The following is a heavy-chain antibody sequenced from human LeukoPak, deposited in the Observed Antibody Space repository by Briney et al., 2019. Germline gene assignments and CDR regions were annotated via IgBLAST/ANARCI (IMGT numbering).Heavy chain of an antibody. CDR3: ATQTPDY. D-gene: IGHD2-15*01. Sequence: GRSLRLSCVASGFTFSIYGMNWVRQAPGEGLEWVAVIWNDGNNKYYADSVKGRFTISRDNAKNSLYLQMNSLRAEDTAVYYCATQTPDYWGQGTLVTVSS. V-gene: IGHV3-33*03. J-gene: IGHJ4*02. CDR2: IWNDGNNK. CDR1: GFTFSIYG.